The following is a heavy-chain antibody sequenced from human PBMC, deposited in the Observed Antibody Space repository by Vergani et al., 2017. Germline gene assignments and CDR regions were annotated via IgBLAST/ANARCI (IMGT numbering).Heavy chain of an antibody. CDR2: ISYDGTQK. V-gene: IGHV3-30*03. CDR1: GFTSSYYG. Sequence: QVHLVESGGGVVQPGRSLRLSCVVSGFTSSYYGMHWVRQAPGKGLAWVAVISYDGTQKYYADSVKGRFTISRDNSKSTLYLQMNSLRNEHTAVYYCATKSCGTPGCQIGYFSEWGQGTLVTVSS. D-gene: IGHD6-19*01. J-gene: IGHJ1*01. CDR3: ATKSCGTPGCQIGYFSE.